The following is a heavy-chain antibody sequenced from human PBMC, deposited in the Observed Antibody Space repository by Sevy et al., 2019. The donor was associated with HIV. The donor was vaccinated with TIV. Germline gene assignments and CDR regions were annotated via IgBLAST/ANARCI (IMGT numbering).Heavy chain of an antibody. CDR2: ISGSGGST. CDR3: AKDLREYQLLYGYFDY. V-gene: IGHV3-23*01. J-gene: IGHJ4*02. D-gene: IGHD2-2*02. Sequence: GGSLRLSCAASGFTFSSYAMSWVRQAPGKGLEWVSAISGSGGSTYYADSVKGRFTISRDNSKNTLYLQMNSLRAEDTAVYYCAKDLREYQLLYGYFDYWGQGTLVTVSS. CDR1: GFTFSSYA.